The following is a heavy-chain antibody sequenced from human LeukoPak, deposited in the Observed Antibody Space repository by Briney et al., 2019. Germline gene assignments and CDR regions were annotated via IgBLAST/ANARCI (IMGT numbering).Heavy chain of an antibody. CDR2: ISGSGATS. D-gene: IGHD2-15*01. Sequence: GGSLRLSCAASGFPFSTYAMSWVRQAPGKGLEWVSAISGSGATSYYADSVKGHFTISRDNAKNSLYLQMNSLGAEDTAVYYCARVAPVVVVVAATRVYNWFAPWGQGTLVTVSS. CDR3: ARVAPVVVVVAATRVYNWFAP. CDR1: GFPFSTYA. V-gene: IGHV3-23*01. J-gene: IGHJ5*02.